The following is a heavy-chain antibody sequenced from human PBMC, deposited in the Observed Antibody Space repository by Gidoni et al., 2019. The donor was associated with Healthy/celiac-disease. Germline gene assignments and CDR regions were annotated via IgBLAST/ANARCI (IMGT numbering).Heavy chain of an antibody. Sequence: QVQLVQSGAEVKKPGASVKVSCKASGYTFTSYAMHWVRQAPGQRLEWMGWINAGNGNTKYSQKFQGRVTITRDTSASTAYMELSSLRSEDTAVYYCARDLLLWFGELSYGMDVWGQGTTVTVSS. CDR1: GYTFTSYA. D-gene: IGHD3-10*01. CDR3: ARDLLLWFGELSYGMDV. V-gene: IGHV1-3*01. J-gene: IGHJ6*02. CDR2: INAGNGNT.